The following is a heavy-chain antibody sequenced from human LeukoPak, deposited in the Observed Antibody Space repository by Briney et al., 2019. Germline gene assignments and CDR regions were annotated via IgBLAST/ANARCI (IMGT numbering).Heavy chain of an antibody. D-gene: IGHD6-19*01. V-gene: IGHV4-34*01. CDR3: ARLSPGYGIAVAGTIARNFDY. J-gene: IGHJ4*02. CDR2: INHSGST. CDR1: GGSFSGYY. Sequence: PSETLSLTCAVYGGSFSGYYRSWIRQPPGKGLEWIGEINHSGSTNYNPSLKSRVTMSLDTSKNQFSLNLSSVTAADTAVYYCARLSPGYGIAVAGTIARNFDYWGQGTLVTVSS.